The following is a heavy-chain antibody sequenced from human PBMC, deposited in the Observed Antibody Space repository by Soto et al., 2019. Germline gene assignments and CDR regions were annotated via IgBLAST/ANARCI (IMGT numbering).Heavy chain of an antibody. Sequence: PGGSLRLSCTASGFTFGDYAMSWFRQAPGKGLEWVGFIRSKAYGGTTEYAASVKGRFTISRDDSKSIAYLQMNGLKTEDTAVYYCTRDELLQPMDYWGQGTLVTVSS. D-gene: IGHD1-26*01. V-gene: IGHV3-49*03. CDR1: GFTFGDYA. CDR2: IRSKAYGGTT. J-gene: IGHJ4*02. CDR3: TRDELLQPMDY.